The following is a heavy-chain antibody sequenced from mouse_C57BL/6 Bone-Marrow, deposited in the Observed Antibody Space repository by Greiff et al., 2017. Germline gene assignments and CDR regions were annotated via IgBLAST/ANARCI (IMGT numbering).Heavy chain of an antibody. Sequence: VQLVESGAELVRPGASVTLSCKASGYTFTDYEMHWVKQTPVHGLEWIGAIDPETGGTAYNQKFKGKAILTADKYSSTAYMELRSLTSEDSAVYYCTRWDTTVVDSFDYWGQGTTLTVSS. D-gene: IGHD1-1*01. J-gene: IGHJ2*01. CDR3: TRWDTTVVDSFDY. CDR1: GYTFTDYE. V-gene: IGHV1-15*01. CDR2: IDPETGGT.